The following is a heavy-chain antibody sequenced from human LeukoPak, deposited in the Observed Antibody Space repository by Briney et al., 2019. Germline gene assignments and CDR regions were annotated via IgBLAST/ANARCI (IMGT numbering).Heavy chain of an antibody. J-gene: IGHJ3*02. D-gene: IGHD4-17*01. CDR1: GGSISSGGYS. V-gene: IGHV4-30-2*01. CDR2: IHHSGST. CDR3: ARLSTTTKGAFDI. Sequence: SETLSLTCAVSGGSISSGGYSWSWIRQPPGKGLEWIGYIHHSGSTYYNPSLKSRVTISVDRSKNQFSLKLSSVTAADTAVYYCARLSTTTKGAFDIWGQGTMVTVSS.